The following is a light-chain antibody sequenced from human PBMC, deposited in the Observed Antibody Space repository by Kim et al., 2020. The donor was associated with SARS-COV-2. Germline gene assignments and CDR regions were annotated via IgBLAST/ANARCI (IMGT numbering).Light chain of an antibody. CDR2: EDN. CDR1: SGSIASNY. Sequence: NFMLTQPHSVSESPGKTVTISCTRSSGSIASNYVQWYQQRPGSAPTTVIYEDNQRPSVVPDRFSGSIDSSSNSASLTISGLKTEDEADYYCQSYDSSNQVFGGGTKLTVL. V-gene: IGLV6-57*04. CDR3: QSYDSSNQV. J-gene: IGLJ3*02.